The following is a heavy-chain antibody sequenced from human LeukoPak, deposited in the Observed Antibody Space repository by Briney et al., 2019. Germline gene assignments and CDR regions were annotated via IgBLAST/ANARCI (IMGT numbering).Heavy chain of an antibody. J-gene: IGHJ3*02. Sequence: GGSLRLSCAASGFTFSDYILDWVRQAPGKGLEWVGRIRRGANSYTTEYAASVKGRFTISRDDSKNSLYLHINSLKTEDTAVYHCSRDGGEGGNSAFDIWGQGTMVTVSS. V-gene: IGHV3-72*01. D-gene: IGHD3-16*01. CDR2: IRRGANSYTT. CDR3: SRDGGEGGNSAFDI. CDR1: GFTFSDYI.